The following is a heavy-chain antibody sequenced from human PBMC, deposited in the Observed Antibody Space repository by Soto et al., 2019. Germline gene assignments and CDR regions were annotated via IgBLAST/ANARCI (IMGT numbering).Heavy chain of an antibody. D-gene: IGHD3-22*01. Sequence: QVQLRESGPGLVKPSETLSLTCTVSGGSVSNGNYYWSWIRQPPGKGLEWIGYIYHSGSTNYYPSLKSRAPISVDTSENQSSRKLSSVTAADTAVYYCARVFYDGSGYPFDYWGQGTLVTVSP. V-gene: IGHV4-61*01. CDR2: IYHSGST. J-gene: IGHJ4*02. CDR3: ARVFYDGSGYPFDY. CDR1: GGSVSNGNYY.